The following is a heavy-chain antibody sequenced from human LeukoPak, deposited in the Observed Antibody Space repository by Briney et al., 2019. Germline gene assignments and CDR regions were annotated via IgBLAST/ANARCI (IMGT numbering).Heavy chain of an antibody. J-gene: IGHJ1*01. CDR1: GFTVSSNY. Sequence: GGSLRLSCAASGFTVSSNYMSWVRQAPGKGLEWVSVIYSGGSTYYADSVKGRFAISRDNSKNTLYLQMNSLRAEDTAVYYCARESAPRAYDFWSGYYRWGQGTLVTVSS. CDR3: ARESAPRAYDFWSGYYR. V-gene: IGHV3-66*02. CDR2: IYSGGST. D-gene: IGHD3-3*01.